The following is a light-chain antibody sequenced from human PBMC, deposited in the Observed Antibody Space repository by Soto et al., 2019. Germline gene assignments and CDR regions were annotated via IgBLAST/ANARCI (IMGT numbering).Light chain of an antibody. J-gene: IGLJ1*01. CDR2: DVS. CDR1: SSDVCGYNY. Sequence: QYALTQPASVSGSPGQSITISCTGTSSDVCGYNYVSWYQQHPGKAPKLLIYDVSNRPSGASNRFSGSKSGNTASLTISGLQAEDEADYYCSSYTGSTTLHYVFGTGTKVTVL. CDR3: SSYTGSTTLHYV. V-gene: IGLV2-14*01.